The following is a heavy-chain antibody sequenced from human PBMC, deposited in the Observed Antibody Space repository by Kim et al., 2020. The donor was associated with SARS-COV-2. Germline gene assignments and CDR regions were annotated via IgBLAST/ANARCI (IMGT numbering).Heavy chain of an antibody. CDR2: ISGSGGST. CDR3: AKVQAGASWYFGVELHHYYYGMDV. D-gene: IGHD6-13*01. CDR1: GFTLTSYA. V-gene: IGHV3-23*01. J-gene: IGHJ6*02. Sequence: GGSLRLSCAASGFTLTSYAMSWVRQAPGKGLERVSGISGSGGSTYYADSVKGRFTISRDNPKNTLYLQMNSLRVEDTAVYYCAKVQAGASWYFGVELHHYYYGMDVWGQGTTVTVSS.